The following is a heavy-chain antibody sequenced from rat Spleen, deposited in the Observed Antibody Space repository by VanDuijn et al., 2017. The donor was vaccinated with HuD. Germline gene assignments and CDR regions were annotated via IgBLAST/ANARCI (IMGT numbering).Heavy chain of an antibody. J-gene: IGHJ2*01. CDR2: IWSGGST. CDR1: GLSLTSYH. V-gene: IGHV2-43*01. Sequence: QVQLKESGPGLVQPSQTLSLTCTVAGLSLTSYHVSCVRQPPGKGQEWMGVIWSGGSTAYNSLLKSRLSITRDISESQVFLEMNSLQTEDTATYYCARADRETYAHFDHWGQGVMVTVSS. CDR3: ARADRETYAHFDH. D-gene: IGHD1-6*01.